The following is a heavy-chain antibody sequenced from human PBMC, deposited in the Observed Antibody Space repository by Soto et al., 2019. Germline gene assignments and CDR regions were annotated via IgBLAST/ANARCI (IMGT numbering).Heavy chain of an antibody. J-gene: IGHJ5*02. D-gene: IGHD3-22*01. V-gene: IGHV4-30-2*01. CDR2: IYHSGST. CDR3: ARGYYDSSGYYP. Sequence: LSLTCAVSGGSISSGGYSWSRIRQPPGKGLEWIGYIYHSGSTYYNPSLKSRVTISVDRSKNQFSLKLSSVTAADTVVYYCARGYYDSSGYYPWGQGTLVTVSS. CDR1: GGSISSGGYS.